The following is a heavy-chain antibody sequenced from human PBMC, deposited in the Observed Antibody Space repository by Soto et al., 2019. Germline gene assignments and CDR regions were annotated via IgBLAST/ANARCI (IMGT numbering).Heavy chain of an antibody. CDR2: IFYTGRT. V-gene: IGHV4-59*11. CDR1: GGSINSHY. Sequence: TSETLSLTCTVSGGSINSHYWGWIRQPPGKGLELIGYIFYTGRTEYNPSLRSRVTISLDTSKNQFSPKLSSVTAADTAVYYCARVPGPWGQGTLVTVSS. J-gene: IGHJ5*02. CDR3: ARVPGP. D-gene: IGHD2-2*01.